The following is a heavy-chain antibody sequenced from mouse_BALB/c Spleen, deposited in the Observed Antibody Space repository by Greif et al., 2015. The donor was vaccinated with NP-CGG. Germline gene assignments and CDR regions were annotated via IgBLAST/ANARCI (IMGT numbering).Heavy chain of an antibody. Sequence: DVKLQESGAELVKPGASVKLSCTASGFNIKDTYMHWVKQRPEQGLEWIGRIDPANGNTKYDPKFQGKATITADTSSNTAYLQLSSLTSEDTAVYYCARDGSSWYFDVWGAGTTVTVSS. J-gene: IGHJ1*01. D-gene: IGHD1-1*01. V-gene: IGHV14-3*02. CDR1: GFNIKDTY. CDR3: ARDGSSWYFDV. CDR2: IDPANGNT.